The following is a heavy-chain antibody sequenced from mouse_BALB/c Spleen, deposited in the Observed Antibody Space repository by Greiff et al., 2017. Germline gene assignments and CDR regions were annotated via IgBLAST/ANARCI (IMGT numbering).Heavy chain of an antibody. D-gene: IGHD2-10*02. CDR3: ARGYGNYWFAY. J-gene: IGHJ3*01. Sequence: QVQLKESGAELVRPGSSVKISCKASGYAFSSYWMNWVKQRPGQGLEWIGQIYPGDGDTNYNGKFKGKATLTADKSSSTAYMQLSSLTSEDSAVYFCARGYGNYWFAYWGQGTLVTVSA. V-gene: IGHV1-80*01. CDR1: GYAFSSYW. CDR2: IYPGDGDT.